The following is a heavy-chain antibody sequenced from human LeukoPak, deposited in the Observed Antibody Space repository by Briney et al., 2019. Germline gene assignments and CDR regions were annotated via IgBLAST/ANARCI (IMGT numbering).Heavy chain of an antibody. CDR1: GFTVSSNY. D-gene: IGHD3-3*01. J-gene: IGHJ4*02. Sequence: PGGSLRHSCAASGFTVSSNYMSWVRQAPGKGLEWVSVIYSGGSTYYADSVKGRFTISRDNSKNTLYLQMNSLRAEDTAVYYCAKDRRQLRFLEWLQYYFDYWGQGTLVTISS. V-gene: IGHV3-53*05. CDR2: IYSGGST. CDR3: AKDRRQLRFLEWLQYYFDY.